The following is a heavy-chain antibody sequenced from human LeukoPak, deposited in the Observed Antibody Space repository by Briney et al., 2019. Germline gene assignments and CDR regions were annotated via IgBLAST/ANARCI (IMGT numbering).Heavy chain of an antibody. J-gene: IGHJ6*02. CDR3: AKHEGGSMNV. CDR2: TYYRGST. Sequence: SETLSLTCTVSGGSISSSTYYWGWIRQPPGRGLEWIGTTYYRGSTYYNPSLKSRVTVSVDTSNNQFSLRLSSVTAADTAVYYCAKHEGGSMNVWGQGTTVTVSS. V-gene: IGHV4-39*01. CDR1: GGSISSSTYY. D-gene: IGHD3-16*01.